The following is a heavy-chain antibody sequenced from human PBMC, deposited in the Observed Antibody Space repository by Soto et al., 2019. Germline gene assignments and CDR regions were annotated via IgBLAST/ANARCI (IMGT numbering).Heavy chain of an antibody. V-gene: IGHV1-69*15. Sequence: QVHLVQSGAEVKKPGSSVNVSCKASGGTFSNYAITWVRQAPGQGLEWVGRIIPIFGTTNVAQKFQGRVTITADDSTTTAYMELSGLRSDDTAVYYCAKDGGADGYFGNWLDPWGQRTLVTVSS. CDR3: AKDGGADGYFGNWLDP. D-gene: IGHD5-12*01. CDR1: GGTFSNYA. CDR2: IIPIFGTT. J-gene: IGHJ5*02.